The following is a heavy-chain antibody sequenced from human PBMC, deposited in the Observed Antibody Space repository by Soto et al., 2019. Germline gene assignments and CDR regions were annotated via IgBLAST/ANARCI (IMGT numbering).Heavy chain of an antibody. V-gene: IGHV4-34*01. CDR1: GGSFIGYY. J-gene: IGHJ6*03. CDR3: ARDSAKTYYDFWSGYPRLNYMDV. CDR2: INHSGST. D-gene: IGHD3-3*01. Sequence: SETLSLTCAVYGGSFIGYYWSWIRQPPGKGLEWIGEINHSGSTNYNPSLKSRVTISVDTSKNQFSLKLSSVTAADTAVYYCARDSAKTYYDFWSGYPRLNYMDVWGKGTTVTVSS.